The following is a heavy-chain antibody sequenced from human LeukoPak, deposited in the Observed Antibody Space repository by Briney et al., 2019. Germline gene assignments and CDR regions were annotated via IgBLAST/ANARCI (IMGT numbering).Heavy chain of an antibody. D-gene: IGHD2/OR15-2a*01. V-gene: IGHV1-8*01. CDR2: MNPNSGNT. J-gene: IGHJ5*02. CDR3: ARGREYAWFDP. CDR1: GYTFTSYD. Sequence: ASVTVSCTASGYTFTSYDMNWVRQATGQGLEWMGWMNPNSGNTGYAQKFQGRVTMTRNTSISTAYMELSSLRSEDTAVYYCARGREYAWFDPWAREPWSPSPQ.